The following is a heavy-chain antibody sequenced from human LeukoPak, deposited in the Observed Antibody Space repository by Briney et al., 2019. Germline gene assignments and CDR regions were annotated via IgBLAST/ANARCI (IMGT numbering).Heavy chain of an antibody. CDR3: ARQGHNFFDY. CDR2: IDPSDSYT. CDR1: GYSFTSYW. Sequence: GESLRISCKGSGYSFTSYWISWVRQMPGKGLEWMGRIDPSDSYTNYSPSFRGHVTISADKSISTAYLQWSTLKASDTAMYYCARQGHNFFDYWGQGTLVTVSS. V-gene: IGHV5-10-1*01. J-gene: IGHJ4*02.